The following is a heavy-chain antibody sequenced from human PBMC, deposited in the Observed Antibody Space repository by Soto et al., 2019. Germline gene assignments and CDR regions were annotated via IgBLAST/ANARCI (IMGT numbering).Heavy chain of an antibody. CDR3: ARLAGYCRGTSRYGYYGMDV. J-gene: IGHJ6*02. D-gene: IGHD2-2*01. CDR2: FHYSGRT. V-gene: IGHV4-39*01. Sequence: QLQLLESGPGLVKPSETLSLTCSVSGGSISSGPYSWGWIRQPPGKGLEWIGTFHYSGRTYYSPSLGRRVPISVDPSKNQFSLKVSSVTAADTAVFYCARLAGYCRGTSRYGYYGMDVWGQGTTVTVSS. CDR1: GGSISSGPYS.